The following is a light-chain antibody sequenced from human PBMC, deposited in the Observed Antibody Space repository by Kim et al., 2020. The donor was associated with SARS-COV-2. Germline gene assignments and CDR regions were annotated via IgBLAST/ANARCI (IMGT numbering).Light chain of an antibody. CDR3: QVWDSSSDHYV. V-gene: IGLV3-21*04. CDR1: NIGTRS. CDR2: RDS. J-gene: IGLJ1*01. Sequence: ATGTTACITCGGNNIGTRSVRWYQQKPGQAPVGVIFRDSDRPSGIPERFSGSNSGNTATLTISRVEVGDEADYYCQVWDSSSDHYVFGTGTKVTVL.